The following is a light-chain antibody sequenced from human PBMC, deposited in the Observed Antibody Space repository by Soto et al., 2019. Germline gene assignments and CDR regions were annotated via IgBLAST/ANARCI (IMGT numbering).Light chain of an antibody. CDR2: AVT. Sequence: QSVLTQPASVSGSPGQSITISCTGTSSDIGHYDYVSWYQQHPGKAPKLMIYAVTDRPSGVSSRFSGSKSGNTASLTISGLQAEDEADYYCSSYTSSSTLFGTGTKVTVL. CDR3: SSYTSSSTL. CDR1: SSDIGHYDY. J-gene: IGLJ1*01. V-gene: IGLV2-14*01.